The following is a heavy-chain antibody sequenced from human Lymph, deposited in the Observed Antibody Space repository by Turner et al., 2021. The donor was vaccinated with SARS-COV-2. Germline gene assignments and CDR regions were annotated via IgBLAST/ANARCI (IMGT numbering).Heavy chain of an antibody. CDR2: INPNSGGT. CDR1: GYTFTGYY. D-gene: IGHD3-3*01. Sequence: QVQLVQSGAEVKKPGASVKVCCKASGYTFTGYYMHWVRQAPGQGLEWMGWINPNSGGTNYAQKFQGRVTMTRDTSISTAYMELSRLRSDDTAVYYCARDVERYNDFWSGYSGGYGLDVWGQGTTVTVSS. CDR3: ARDVERYNDFWSGYSGGYGLDV. J-gene: IGHJ6*02. V-gene: IGHV1-2*02.